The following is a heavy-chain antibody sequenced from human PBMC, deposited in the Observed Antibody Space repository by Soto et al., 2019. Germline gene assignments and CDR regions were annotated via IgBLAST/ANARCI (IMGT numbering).Heavy chain of an antibody. D-gene: IGHD1-7*01. CDR3: AREGLTGTIGLYYYYAMDV. CDR1: GGSISSYY. Sequence: QVQLQESGPGLVKPSETLSLTCTVSGGSISSYYWSWIRQPPGKGLEWIGYIYYSGSTNYNPSLKSRVTISGDTSKNQFSLTRSSVTAADTAVYYWAREGLTGTIGLYYYYAMDVWGQGTTVTVSS. V-gene: IGHV4-59*01. J-gene: IGHJ6*02. CDR2: IYYSGST.